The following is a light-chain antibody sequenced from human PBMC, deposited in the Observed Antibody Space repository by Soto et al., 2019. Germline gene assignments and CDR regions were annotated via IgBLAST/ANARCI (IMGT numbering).Light chain of an antibody. CDR1: QSISDY. CDR2: AAS. V-gene: IGKV1-39*01. CDR3: QQSYIAPWM. Sequence: DIQMTQSPSSLSTSVGDRVTITCRASQSISDYLNWYQQKPGKVPKLLIYAASRLQSGVPSRFSGSGSGTDFTLTISSLQPEDFATYYCQQSYIAPWMFGQGTRVEIK. J-gene: IGKJ1*01.